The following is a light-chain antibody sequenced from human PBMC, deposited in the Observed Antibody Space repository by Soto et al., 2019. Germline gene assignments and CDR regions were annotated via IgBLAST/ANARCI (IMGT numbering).Light chain of an antibody. CDR2: QDN. V-gene: IGLV3-1*01. J-gene: IGLJ3*02. CDR3: ATYAGSKNYVM. CDR1: KLGDKY. Sequence: SYELTQPPSVSVSPGQTASITCSGDKLGDKYACWYRQKPGQSPVLVIYQDNKRPSGIPERFSGSNSGNTATLTISGTQAMDEAFYYCATYAGSKNYVMFGGGTKLTVL.